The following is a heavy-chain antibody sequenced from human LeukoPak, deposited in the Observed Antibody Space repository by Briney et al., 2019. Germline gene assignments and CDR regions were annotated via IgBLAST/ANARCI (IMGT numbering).Heavy chain of an antibody. D-gene: IGHD1-26*01. CDR2: INHSGST. J-gene: IGHJ4*02. CDR1: GGSFSGYY. CDR3: ARAWEYYFDY. V-gene: IGHV4-34*01. Sequence: PSETLSLTCAVYGGSFSGYYWSWIRQPPGKGLEWIGEINHSGSTNYNPSLKSRVTISVDTSKNQFSLKLGAVTAADTAVYYCARAWEYYFDYWGQGTLVTVSS.